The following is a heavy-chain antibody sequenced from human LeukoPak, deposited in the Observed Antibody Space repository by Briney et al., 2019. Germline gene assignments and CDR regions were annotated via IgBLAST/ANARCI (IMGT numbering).Heavy chain of an antibody. J-gene: IGHJ4*02. CDR3: AKDGERWLQSFDY. D-gene: IGHD5-24*01. CDR1: GFTFDDYT. Sequence: GGSLRLSCAASGFTFDDYTMPWVRQAPGKGLEWVSLISWDGGSTYYADSVKGRFTISRDNAKNSLYLQMNSLRAEDTALYYCAKDGERWLQSFDYWGQGTLVTVSS. V-gene: IGHV3-43*01. CDR2: ISWDGGST.